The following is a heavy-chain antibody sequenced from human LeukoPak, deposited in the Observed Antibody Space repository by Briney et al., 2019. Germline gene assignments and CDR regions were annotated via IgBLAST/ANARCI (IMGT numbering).Heavy chain of an antibody. CDR2: ISSSGSTI. CDR1: GFTFSDYY. Sequence: GSLRLSCAASGFTFSDYYMSWIRQAPGKGLEWVSYISSSGSTIYYADSVKGRFTISRDNAKNSLYLQMNSLRAEDTAVYYCARSYDFWSGYSSDGMDVWGQGTTVTVSS. CDR3: ARSYDFWSGYSSDGMDV. J-gene: IGHJ6*02. D-gene: IGHD3-3*01. V-gene: IGHV3-11*01.